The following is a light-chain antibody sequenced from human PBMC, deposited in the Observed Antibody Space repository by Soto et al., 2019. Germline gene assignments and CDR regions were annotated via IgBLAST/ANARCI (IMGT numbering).Light chain of an antibody. J-gene: IGKJ1*01. CDR2: DVS. CDR3: QEYTTYSRT. CDR1: QSIGRW. V-gene: IGKV1-5*01. Sequence: DIQMTQSPSTLSASVGDRVTITCRASQSIGRWLAWYQHKPGRAPAVLIYDVSTLQSGVPSRFSGGGSGTEFTLTITGLQPDDFVTYYCQEYTTYSRTFGQGTKVEVK.